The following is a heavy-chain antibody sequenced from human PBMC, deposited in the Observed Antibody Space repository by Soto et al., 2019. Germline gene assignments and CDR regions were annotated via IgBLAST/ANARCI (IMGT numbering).Heavy chain of an antibody. Sequence: EVQLVESGGGLVQPGGSLRLSCAASEFTFSGRSVHWVRQAPGKGLVWVSGIDKVGTDSTYADSVKGRLTSSRDNAKNTVYLQMNCLRVEDTAVYYCARGWFGPDVWGKGTTVTVSS. CDR1: EFTFSGRS. V-gene: IGHV3-74*03. J-gene: IGHJ6*03. CDR2: IDKVGTDS. CDR3: ARGWFGPDV. D-gene: IGHD3-10*01.